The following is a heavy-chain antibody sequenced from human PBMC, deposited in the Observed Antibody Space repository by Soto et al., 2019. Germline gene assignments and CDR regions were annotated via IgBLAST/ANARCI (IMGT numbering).Heavy chain of an antibody. CDR3: AASNVDSMLDS. CDR2: IYHSGST. V-gene: IGHV4-4*02. J-gene: IGHJ5*02. CDR1: GGSISSSDW. D-gene: IGHD1-1*01. Sequence: QVQLQESGPGLVKPSGTLSVTCAVSGGSISSSDWWSLVRQPPGKGLEWMCKIYHSGSTNYSPSRKSRVTISIDQSRKSFSLGLSSVTAADTAVYFCAASNVDSMLDSWGRETRVTVSS.